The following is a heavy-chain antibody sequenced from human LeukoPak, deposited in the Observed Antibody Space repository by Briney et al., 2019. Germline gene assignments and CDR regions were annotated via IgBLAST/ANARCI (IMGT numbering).Heavy chain of an antibody. CDR1: GGSFSGYY. J-gene: IGHJ4*02. CDR3: ARNSGYDPPDY. CDR2: INHSGST. D-gene: IGHD5-12*01. V-gene: IGHV4-34*01. Sequence: SETLSLTCAVYGGSFSGYYWSWIRQPPGKGLEWIGEINHSGSTNYNPSLKSRVTISVDTSKNQFSLKLSSVTAADTAVYYCARNSGYDPPDYWGQGTLVTVSS.